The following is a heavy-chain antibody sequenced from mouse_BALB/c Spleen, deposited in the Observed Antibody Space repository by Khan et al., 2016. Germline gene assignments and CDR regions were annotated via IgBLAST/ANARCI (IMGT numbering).Heavy chain of an antibody. D-gene: IGHD1-1*02. CDR3: ARGYGKAYYYALDY. V-gene: IGHV1-39*01. J-gene: IGHJ4*01. Sequence: VQLKESGPELEKPGASVKISCKASGYSFTGYNMNWVKQSNGKSLEWIGNIDPNYGGTTYNQKFKGKATLTVDKSSSTAYMQLKSLTTEDSAVYYCARGYGKAYYYALDYWGPGTSVTVSS. CDR2: IDPNYGGT. CDR1: GYSFTGYN.